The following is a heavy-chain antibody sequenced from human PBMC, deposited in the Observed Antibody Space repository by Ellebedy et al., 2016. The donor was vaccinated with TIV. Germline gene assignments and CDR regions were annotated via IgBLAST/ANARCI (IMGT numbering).Heavy chain of an antibody. D-gene: IGHD3-9*01. CDR1: EFTFSRNS. CDR2: IGSGSTNI. J-gene: IGHJ2*01. CDR3: ARDRVDILTGYLYDWYFDL. V-gene: IGHV3-21*06. Sequence: PGGSLRLSCEVSEFTFSRNSMNWVRQAPGKGLEWVSSIGSGSTNIHYADSVKGRFTISRDNAKNSLYLQMNSLRAEDTAVYYCARDRVDILTGYLYDWYFDLWGRGTLVTVSS.